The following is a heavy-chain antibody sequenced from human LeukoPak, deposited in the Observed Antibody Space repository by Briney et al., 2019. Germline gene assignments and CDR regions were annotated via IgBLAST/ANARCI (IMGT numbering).Heavy chain of an antibody. V-gene: IGHV1-18*01. CDR2: ISAYNGNT. CDR1: GYTFTSYG. Sequence: GASVKVSCKASGYTFTSYGISWVRQAPGQGLEWMGWISAYNGNTNYAQKLQGRVTMTTDTSTSTAYMELRSLRSDDTAVYYCARDLTGWLVRDYFDYWDQGTLVTVSS. J-gene: IGHJ4*02. CDR3: ARDLTGWLVRDYFDY. D-gene: IGHD6-19*01.